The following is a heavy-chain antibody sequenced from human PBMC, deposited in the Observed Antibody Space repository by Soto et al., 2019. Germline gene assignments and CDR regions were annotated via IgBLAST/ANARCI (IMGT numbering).Heavy chain of an antibody. D-gene: IGHD3-9*01. CDR3: ARGYYDILTGSNWFDP. Sequence: ASVKVSCKASGYTFTGYYMHWVRQAPGQGLEWMGWINPNSGGTNYAQKFQGRVTMTRDTSISTAYMELSRLRSDDTAVYFCARGYYDILTGSNWFDPWGQGTLVTVSS. CDR1: GYTFTGYY. J-gene: IGHJ5*02. V-gene: IGHV1-2*02. CDR2: INPNSGGT.